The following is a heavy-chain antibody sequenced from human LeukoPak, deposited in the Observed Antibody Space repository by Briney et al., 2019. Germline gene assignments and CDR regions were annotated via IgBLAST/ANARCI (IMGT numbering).Heavy chain of an antibody. CDR2: MNPNSGHT. D-gene: IGHD6-19*01. Sequence: ASVKVSCKTSGYTFSSYDIDWVRQAPGQGPEWMGRMNPNSGHTVYAQKFQGRVIITKNTARSTAYMELSRLRSDDTAVYYCARLFTSGWYYFLYWGQGTLVTVSS. V-gene: IGHV1-8*01. CDR1: GYTFSSYD. CDR3: ARLFTSGWYYFLY. J-gene: IGHJ4*02.